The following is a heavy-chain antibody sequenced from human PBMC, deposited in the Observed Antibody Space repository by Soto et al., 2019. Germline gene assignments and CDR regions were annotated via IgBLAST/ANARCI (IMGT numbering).Heavy chain of an antibody. D-gene: IGHD3-22*01. CDR1: GGSISSYY. V-gene: IGHV4-59*01. CDR2: IYYSGST. CDR3: ARDRGYDSSGYYYYYYGMDV. J-gene: IGHJ6*02. Sequence: QVQLQESGPGLVKPSETLSLTCTVSGGSISSYYWSWIRQPPGKGLEWIGYIYYSGSTNYNPSLKSRVTISVDKSKNHFSLKLSSVTAADTAVYYCARDRGYDSSGYYYYYYGMDVWGQGTTVTVSS.